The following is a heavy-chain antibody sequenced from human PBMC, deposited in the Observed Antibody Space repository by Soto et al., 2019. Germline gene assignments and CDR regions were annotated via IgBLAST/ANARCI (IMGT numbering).Heavy chain of an antibody. CDR3: ARDGGYCSSTSCYYYYYMDV. CDR2: MNPNSGNT. CDR1: GYTFTSYD. D-gene: IGHD2-2*01. Sequence: ASVKVSCKASGYTFTSYDINWVRQATGQGLEWMGWMNPNSGNTGYAQKFQGRVTMTRNTSISTAYMELSSLRSEDTAVYYCARDGGYCSSTSCYYYYYMDVWGKGTTVTVSS. J-gene: IGHJ6*03. V-gene: IGHV1-8*01.